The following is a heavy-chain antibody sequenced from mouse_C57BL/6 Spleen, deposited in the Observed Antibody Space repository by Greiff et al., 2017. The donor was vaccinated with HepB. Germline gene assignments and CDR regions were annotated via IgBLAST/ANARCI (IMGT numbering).Heavy chain of an antibody. J-gene: IGHJ4*01. V-gene: IGHV1-15*01. CDR1: GYTFTDYE. D-gene: IGHD2-5*01. CDR3: KRYYSNPYYYAMDY. CDR2: IDPETGGT. Sequence: QVQLQQSGAELVRPGASVTLSCKASGYTFTDYEMHWVKQTPVHGLEWIGAIDPETGGTAYNQKFKGKAILTADKSSSTAYMELRSLTSEDSAVYYCKRYYSNPYYYAMDYWGQGTSVTVSS.